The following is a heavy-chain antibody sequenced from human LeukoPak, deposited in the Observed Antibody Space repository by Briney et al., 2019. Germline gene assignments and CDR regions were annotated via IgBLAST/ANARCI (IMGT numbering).Heavy chain of an antibody. CDR3: ARHPMRYGVLYYFDY. D-gene: IGHD5-18*01. Sequence: SETLSLTCTVSGGSISSSSYYWGWIRQPPGKGLEWIGSIYYSGSTYYNPSLKSRVTISVDTSKNQFPLKLSSVTAADTAVYYCARHPMRYGVLYYFDYWGQGTLVTVSS. J-gene: IGHJ4*02. V-gene: IGHV4-39*06. CDR2: IYYSGST. CDR1: GGSISSSSYY.